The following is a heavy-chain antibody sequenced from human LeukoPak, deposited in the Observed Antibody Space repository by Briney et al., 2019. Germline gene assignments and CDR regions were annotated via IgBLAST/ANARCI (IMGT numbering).Heavy chain of an antibody. CDR2: IYPGDSET. J-gene: IGHJ5*02. CDR1: GYSFSTYW. Sequence: GEPLQISYTASGYSFSTYWIGWVRPMPGKGLEWMGIIYPGDSETIYSPSFQGQVTISADKSTSTAYLRWSSLKASDTAIYYCARGKLTFDHWGQGTLVTVSS. CDR3: ARGKLTFDH. V-gene: IGHV5-51*01. D-gene: IGHD4/OR15-4a*01.